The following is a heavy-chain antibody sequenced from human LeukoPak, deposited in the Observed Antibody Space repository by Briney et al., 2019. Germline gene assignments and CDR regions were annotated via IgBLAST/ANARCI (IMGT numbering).Heavy chain of an antibody. CDR2: IYYSGST. J-gene: IGHJ4*02. D-gene: IGHD1-26*01. V-gene: IGHV4-59*01. CDR1: GGSFSGYY. CDR3: AKASGSYYYFDY. Sequence: SETLSLTCAVYGGSFSGYYWSWIRQPPGKGLEWIGYIYYSGSTNYNPSLKSRVTISVDTSKNQFSLKLSSVTAADTAVYYCAKASGSYYYFDYWGQGTLVTVSS.